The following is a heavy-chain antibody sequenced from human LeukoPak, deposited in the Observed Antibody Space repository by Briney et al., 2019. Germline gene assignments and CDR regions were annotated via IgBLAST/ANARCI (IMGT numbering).Heavy chain of an antibody. Sequence: PSETLSLTCAVSGYSISSSSYYWGWIRQPPGKGLEWIGSIYYSGSTYYNPSLKSRVTISVDTSKNQFSLKLSSVTAADTAVYYCARTVVVVAATAFDIWGQGTMVTVSS. CDR2: IYYSGST. J-gene: IGHJ3*02. CDR3: ARTVVVVAATAFDI. V-gene: IGHV4-39*01. CDR1: GYSISSSSYY. D-gene: IGHD2-15*01.